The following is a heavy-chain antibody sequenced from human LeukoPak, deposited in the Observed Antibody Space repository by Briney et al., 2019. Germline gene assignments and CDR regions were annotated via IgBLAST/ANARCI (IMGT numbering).Heavy chain of an antibody. CDR3: TRPSRGYSFAHFDY. CDR2: SDPVGGST. D-gene: IGHD5-12*01. J-gene: IGHJ4*02. CDR1: GYDFISYY. V-gene: IGHV1-46*01. Sequence: ASVKVSCKASGYDFISYYMHWVRQAPGQGLEWMGVSDPVGGSTFYAQRFQGRLTMTRDMSTSTAYMELSSLRSEDTAVHFCTRPSRGYSFAHFDYWGQGALVTVSS.